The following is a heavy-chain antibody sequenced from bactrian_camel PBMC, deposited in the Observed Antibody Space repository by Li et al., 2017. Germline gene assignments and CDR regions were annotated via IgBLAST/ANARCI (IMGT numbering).Heavy chain of an antibody. D-gene: IGHD3*01. CDR2: ITYGGSIT. V-gene: IGHV3S31*01. CDR1: GFTFTTA. Sequence: DVQLVESGGGLVQPGGSLRLSCVASGFTFTTAMSWVRQGSGKGLESVAVITYGGSITYYTDPVKGRFTISKDNAENTLNLQMNSLKPEDTAMYYCAAVESSSGSRCYPNWKADFGYWGHGTQVTVS. J-gene: IGHJ6*01. CDR3: AAVESSSGSRCYPNWKADFGY.